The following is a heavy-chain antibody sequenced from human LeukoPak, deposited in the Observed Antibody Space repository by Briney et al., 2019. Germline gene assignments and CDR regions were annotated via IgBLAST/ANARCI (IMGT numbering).Heavy chain of an antibody. CDR2: ISAYNGNT. V-gene: IGHV1-18*01. CDR1: GYTFTSYG. CDR3: AREDSVVPAANSFDY. D-gene: IGHD2-2*01. J-gene: IGHJ4*02. Sequence: GASVKVSCKASGYTFTSYGISWVRQAPGQGLEWMGWISAYNGNTNYAQKLQGRVTMTTDTSTSTAYMELRSLRSDDTAVYYCAREDSVVPAANSFDYWGQGTLVTVSS.